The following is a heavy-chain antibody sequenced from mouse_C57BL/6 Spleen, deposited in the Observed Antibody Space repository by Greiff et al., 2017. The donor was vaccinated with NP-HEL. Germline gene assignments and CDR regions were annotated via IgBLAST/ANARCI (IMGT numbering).Heavy chain of an antibody. J-gene: IGHJ4*01. CDR1: GFTFSDFY. V-gene: IGHV7-1*01. D-gene: IGHD2-1*01. CDR2: SRNKANDYTT. CDR3: ARDAWDGNYAMDY. Sequence: EVNVVESGGGLVQSGRSLRLSCATSGFTFSDFYMEWVRQAPGKGLEWIAASRNKANDYTTEYSASVKGRFIVSRDTSQSILYLQMNALRAEDTAIYYCARDAWDGNYAMDYWGQGTSVTVSS.